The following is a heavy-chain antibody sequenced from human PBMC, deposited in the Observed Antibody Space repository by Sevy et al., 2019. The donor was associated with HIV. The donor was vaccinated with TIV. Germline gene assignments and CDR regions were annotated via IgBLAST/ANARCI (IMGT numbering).Heavy chain of an antibody. D-gene: IGHD5-18*01. CDR2: ISSSSSTI. CDR3: ARDKAVGYSYSDWYFDL. CDR1: GFTFSSYS. J-gene: IGHJ2*01. Sequence: GESLRLSCAASGFTFSSYSMNWVRQAPGKGLEWVSYISSSSSTIYYADSVKGRFTISRDNAKNSLYLQMNSLRDEDTAVYYCARDKAVGYSYSDWYFDLWGRGTLVTVSS. V-gene: IGHV3-48*02.